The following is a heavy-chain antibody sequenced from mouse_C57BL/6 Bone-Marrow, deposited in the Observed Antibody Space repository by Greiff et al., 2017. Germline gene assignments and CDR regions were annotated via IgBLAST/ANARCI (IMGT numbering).Heavy chain of an antibody. CDR2: IYPRSGNT. J-gene: IGHJ4*01. CDR3: ARGPTGSGYAAMDY. D-gene: IGHD1-1*01. CDR1: GYTFTSYG. V-gene: IGHV1-81*01. Sequence: VQLQQSGAELARPGASVKLSCKASGYTFTSYGISWVKQRTGQGLEWIGEIYPRSGNTYYNEKFKGKATLTADKSSSTAYMELRSLTSEDSAVYFCARGPTGSGYAAMDYWGQGTSVTVSS.